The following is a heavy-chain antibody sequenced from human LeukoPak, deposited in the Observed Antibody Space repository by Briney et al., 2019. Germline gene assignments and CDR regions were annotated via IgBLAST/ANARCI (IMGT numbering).Heavy chain of an antibody. D-gene: IGHD3-22*01. CDR3: ARGSSDYPRYFDY. CDR2: INTGNGNT. CDR1: GYTFTSYV. V-gene: IGHV1-3*04. Sequence: GASVKVSCKASGYTFTSYVMHWVRQAPGQRLEWMGWINTGNGNTKYSQKFQGRVTITRDTSASTAYMELSSLRSEDTAVYYCARGSSDYPRYFDYWGQGSLVTVSS. J-gene: IGHJ4*02.